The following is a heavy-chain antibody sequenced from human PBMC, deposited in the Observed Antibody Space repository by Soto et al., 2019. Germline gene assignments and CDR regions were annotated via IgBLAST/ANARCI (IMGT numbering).Heavy chain of an antibody. Sequence: SVKVSCKASGVTFSSETLGWVRQAPGQGLEWVGGIIPLFGTASYAQKFHGRVTITADESTSTVYMELSSLRSDDTAVYFCATELGENPASPFDAWGQGTLVTVSP. CDR2: IIPLFGTA. CDR3: ATELGENPASPFDA. CDR1: GVTFSSET. J-gene: IGHJ4*02. D-gene: IGHD3-10*01. V-gene: IGHV1-69*13.